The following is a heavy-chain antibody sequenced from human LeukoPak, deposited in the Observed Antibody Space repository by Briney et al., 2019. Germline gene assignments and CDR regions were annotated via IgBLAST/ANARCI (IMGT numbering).Heavy chain of an antibody. CDR1: GGSISSYY. J-gene: IGHJ5*02. V-gene: IGHV4-59*08. CDR3: ARLLNDYGDYGHENWFDP. CDR2: IYYSGST. Sequence: SETLSLTCTVSGGSISSYYWSWIRQPPGKGLEWIGYIYYSGSTNYNPSLKSRVTIPVDTSKNQFSLKLSSVTAADTAVYYCARLLNDYGDYGHENWFDPWGQGTLVTVSS. D-gene: IGHD4-17*01.